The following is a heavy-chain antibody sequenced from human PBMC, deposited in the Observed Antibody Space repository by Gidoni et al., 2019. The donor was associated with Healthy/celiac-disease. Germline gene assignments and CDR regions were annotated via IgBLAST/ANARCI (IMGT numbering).Heavy chain of an antibody. D-gene: IGHD4-4*01. CDR2: ISYDGSNK. J-gene: IGHJ4*02. Sequence: VQLVESVGGVVHPGMSLSFPCSAPGLTFGRYGMHWVRQAPGKGLEWVAVISYDGSNKYYADSVKGRFTISRDNSKNTLYLQMNSLRAEDTAVYYCAKDRTTVTTGTIFDYWGQGTLVTVSS. V-gene: IGHV3-30*18. CDR1: GLTFGRYG. CDR3: AKDRTTVTTGTIFDY.